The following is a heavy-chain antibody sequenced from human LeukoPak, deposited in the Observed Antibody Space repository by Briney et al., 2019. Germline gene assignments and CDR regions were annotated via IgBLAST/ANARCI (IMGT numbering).Heavy chain of an antibody. CDR2: MNPNSGNT. CDR1: GYTFTNYD. V-gene: IGHV1-8*01. CDR3: ARDIAGATKGGWFDT. Sequence: ASVKVSCKASGYTFTNYDINWVRQSTGQGLEWRGWMNPNSGNTGYAQKFQGRVTMTRNTSISTAYMELSSLISEDTALYYCARDIAGATKGGWFDTWGQGTPVTVSS. J-gene: IGHJ5*02. D-gene: IGHD1-26*01.